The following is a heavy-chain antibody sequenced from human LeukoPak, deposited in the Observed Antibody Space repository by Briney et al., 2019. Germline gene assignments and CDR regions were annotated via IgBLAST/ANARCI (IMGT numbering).Heavy chain of an antibody. D-gene: IGHD6-13*01. CDR3: ARLLGIAAAGSRGNWFDP. CDR1: GGSISGYY. V-gene: IGHV4-4*09. CDR2: IYTSGST. J-gene: IGHJ5*02. Sequence: SETLSLTCTVSGGSISGYYWSWIRQPPGKGLEWIGYIYTSGSTNYNPSLKSRVTISVDTSKNQFSLKLSSVTAADTAVYYCARLLGIAAAGSRGNWFDPWGQGTLVTVSS.